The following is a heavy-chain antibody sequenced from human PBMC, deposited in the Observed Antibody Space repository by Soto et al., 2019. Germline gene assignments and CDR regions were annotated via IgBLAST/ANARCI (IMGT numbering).Heavy chain of an antibody. D-gene: IGHD6-13*01. Sequence: ASVKVSCKVSGYTLTELSMHWVRQAPGKGLEWMGGFDPEDGETIYAQKFQGRVTMTEDTSTDTAYMELSSLRSEDTAVYYCARSLRKEGQQLPAPHNWFDPWGQGTLVTVS. CDR3: ARSLRKEGQQLPAPHNWFDP. CDR1: GYTLTELS. CDR2: FDPEDGET. J-gene: IGHJ5*02. V-gene: IGHV1-24*01.